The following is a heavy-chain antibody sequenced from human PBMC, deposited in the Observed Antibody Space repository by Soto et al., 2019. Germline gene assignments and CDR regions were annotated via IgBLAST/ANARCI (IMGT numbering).Heavy chain of an antibody. CDR1: GFTFSSYS. CDR3: ARGMTTAPPLPDY. V-gene: IGHV3-21*01. Sequence: GGSLRLSCAASGFTFSSYSMNWVRQAPGKGLEWVSSISSSSSYIYYADSVKGRFTISRDNAKNSLYLQMNSLRAEDTAVYYCARGMTTAPPLPDYWGQGTLVTVSS. J-gene: IGHJ4*02. CDR2: ISSSSSYI. D-gene: IGHD4-17*01.